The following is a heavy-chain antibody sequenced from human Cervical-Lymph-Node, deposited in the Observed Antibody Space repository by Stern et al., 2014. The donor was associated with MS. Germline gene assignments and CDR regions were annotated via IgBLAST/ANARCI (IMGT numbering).Heavy chain of an antibody. Sequence: QLVGFGPEVKKPGTSVKVSCKASGFTFTSSAAQWVRQARGQRLEWIGWIVVGSGNTNYAQKFQERVTITRDMSTSTAYMELSSLRSEDTAVYYCAAEQRSYGYDYWGQGTLVTVSS. CDR1: GFTFTSSA. CDR2: IVVGSGNT. J-gene: IGHJ4*02. D-gene: IGHD5-18*01. CDR3: AAEQRSYGYDY. V-gene: IGHV1-58*01.